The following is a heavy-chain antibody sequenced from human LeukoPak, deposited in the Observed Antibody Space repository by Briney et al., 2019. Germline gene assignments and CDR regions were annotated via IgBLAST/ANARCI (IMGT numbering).Heavy chain of an antibody. V-gene: IGHV4-38-2*02. CDR2: IYHSGDT. Sequence: SETLSLACTVSGASISRGYYWGWIRQPPGKGLEWIGIIYHSGDTYYKPSLKSRVTISVDTSNNQFSLKLSSVTAADTAVYYCARTTEAHSWQTRYYSYYMDVWGKGTTVTVSS. CDR1: GASISRGYY. J-gene: IGHJ6*03. CDR3: ARTTEAHSWQTRYYSYYMDV. D-gene: IGHD6-13*01.